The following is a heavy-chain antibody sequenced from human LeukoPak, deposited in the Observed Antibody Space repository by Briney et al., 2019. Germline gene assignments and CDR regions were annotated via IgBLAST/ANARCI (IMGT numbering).Heavy chain of an antibody. D-gene: IGHD2-8*01. CDR3: ATDNDVLPNWFHP. CDR2: ISSRSSYI. J-gene: IGHJ5*02. CDR1: GFTFSTYT. V-gene: IGHV3-21*01. Sequence: GGSLRLSCAASGFTFSTYTMNWVRQAPGKGLEWVSSISSRSSYIFYAESLKGRFTISRDNAKNSLYLQMNSLGGEDTAVYYCATDNDVLPNWFHPWGEGTRVTVSS.